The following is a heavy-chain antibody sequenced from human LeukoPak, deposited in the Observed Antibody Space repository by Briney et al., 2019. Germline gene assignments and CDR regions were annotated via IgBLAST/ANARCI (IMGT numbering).Heavy chain of an antibody. V-gene: IGHV4-34*01. CDR3: ARLRDGVVGATDYYYYYMDV. CDR1: GGSFSGYY. J-gene: IGHJ6*03. Sequence: SETLSLTCAVYGGSFSGYYWSWIRQPPGKGLEWIGEINHSGSTNYNPSLKGRVTISVDTSKNQFSLKLSSVTAADTAVYYCARLRDGVVGATDYYYYYMDVWGKGTTVTISS. CDR2: INHSGST. D-gene: IGHD1-26*01.